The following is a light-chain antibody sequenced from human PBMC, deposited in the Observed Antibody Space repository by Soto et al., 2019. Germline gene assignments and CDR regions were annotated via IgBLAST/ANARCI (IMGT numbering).Light chain of an antibody. Sequence: DIQMTQSPSSLSASVGDRVTITCQASQDISNYLNWYQQKPGKAPKLLIYDASNLETGVPSRFSGSGYGTDFTFTISSLQPEDIATYYCQQYDKGLTFGGGTKVEIK. J-gene: IGKJ4*01. CDR1: QDISNY. V-gene: IGKV1-33*01. CDR3: QQYDKGLT. CDR2: DAS.